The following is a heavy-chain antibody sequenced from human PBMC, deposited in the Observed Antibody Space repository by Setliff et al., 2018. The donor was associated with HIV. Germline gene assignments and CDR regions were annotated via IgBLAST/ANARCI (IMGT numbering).Heavy chain of an antibody. J-gene: IGHJ4*02. Sequence: SETLSLTCTVSGGSMNENHWSWLRQSPGKGLEWIAYIHTSGSTYFNPSFISRVTISIDSSKNQFSLKLMSLTAADTAVYYCARAPTGELDFWGQGTLVTV. V-gene: IGHV4-4*08. CDR3: ARAPTGELDF. CDR2: IHTSGST. CDR1: GGSMNENH. D-gene: IGHD7-27*01.